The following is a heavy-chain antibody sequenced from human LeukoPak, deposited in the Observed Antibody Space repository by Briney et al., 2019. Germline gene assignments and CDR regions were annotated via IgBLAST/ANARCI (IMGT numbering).Heavy chain of an antibody. Sequence: SETLSLTCAVYGGSFSGYYWSWVRPAPGKGVEWIGEINHSGVTNNRPSLKTRVTISRDTSKNQFSLTLTSVTAADTAVYYCARGSPRDYDSSGYYYGLDPWGQGTLVTVSS. J-gene: IGHJ5*02. D-gene: IGHD3-22*01. V-gene: IGHV4-34*01. CDR1: GGSFSGYY. CDR3: ARGSPRDYDSSGYYYGLDP. CDR2: INHSGVT.